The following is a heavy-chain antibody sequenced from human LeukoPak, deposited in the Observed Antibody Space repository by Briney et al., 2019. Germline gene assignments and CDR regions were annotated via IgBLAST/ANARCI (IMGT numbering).Heavy chain of an antibody. J-gene: IGHJ4*02. V-gene: IGHV3-30-3*02. D-gene: IGHD1-26*01. CDR3: AKDRSGSYSQGLDY. CDR2: ISYDGSNK. CDR1: GFNFISYA. Sequence: GGSLRLSCAASGFNFISYALHWVRQAPGKGLEWVAVISYDGSNKFYADSVKGRFTISRDNSKNTLYLQMNSLRAGDTAVYYCAKDRSGSYSQGLDYWGQGTLVTVSS.